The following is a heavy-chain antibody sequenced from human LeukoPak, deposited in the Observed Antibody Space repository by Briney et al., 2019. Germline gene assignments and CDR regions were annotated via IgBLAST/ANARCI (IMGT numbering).Heavy chain of an antibody. J-gene: IGHJ4*02. CDR1: GFTLNNYA. Sequence: PGGSLRLSCAASGFTLNNYAASWVRQAPGKGLEWVSAFVGGDTTYYADSVKGRFTISRDNSGNTLYLQMNTLRAEDTAVYYCAKQARYSNFWSGYLYYFDYWGQGTLVTVSS. CDR2: FVGGDTT. D-gene: IGHD3-3*01. CDR3: AKQARYSNFWSGYLYYFDY. V-gene: IGHV3-23*01.